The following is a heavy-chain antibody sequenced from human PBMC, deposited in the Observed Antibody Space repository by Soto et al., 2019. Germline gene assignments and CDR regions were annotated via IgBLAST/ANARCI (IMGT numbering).Heavy chain of an antibody. CDR1: GFTFSSYA. D-gene: IGHD3-22*01. CDR3: ANIPDFYEGSGYYL. Sequence: EVQLLESGGGLVQPGGSLRLSCAASGFTFSSYAMSWVRQAPGKGLELVSAISGSGGSTYYADSVKGRFTISRDNSKKTKYLQKNSLRALHTAVYYCANIPDFYEGSGYYLWGQGTLVTVSS. J-gene: IGHJ5*02. CDR2: ISGSGGST. V-gene: IGHV3-23*01.